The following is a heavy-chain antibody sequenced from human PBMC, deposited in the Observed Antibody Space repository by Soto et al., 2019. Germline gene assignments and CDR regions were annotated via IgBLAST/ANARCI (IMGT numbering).Heavy chain of an antibody. CDR1: GYTFTSYG. CDR2: ISAYNGNT. Sequence: QVQLVQSGAEVKKPGASVKVSCKASGYTFTSYGISWVRQAPGQGLEWMGWISAYNGNTNYAQKLQGRVTMTTDTTTSTAYMELRSLRSDDTAVYYCSSTSQDYYYYGMDVWGQGTTVTVSS. D-gene: IGHD2-2*01. CDR3: SSTSQDYYYYGMDV. V-gene: IGHV1-18*01. J-gene: IGHJ6*02.